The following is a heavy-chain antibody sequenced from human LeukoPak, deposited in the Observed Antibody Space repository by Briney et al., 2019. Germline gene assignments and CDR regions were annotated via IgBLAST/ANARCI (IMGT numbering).Heavy chain of an antibody. J-gene: IGHJ4*02. V-gene: IGHV1-69*02. CDR2: IIPILGIA. D-gene: IGHD5-18*01. CDR3: ATDSPDTAMTYTSKAYTGK. Sequence: GASVKVSCKASGYTFTGYYMHWVRQAPGQGLEWMGRIIPILGIANYAQKFQGRVTITADKSTSTAYMELSSLRSEDTAVYYCATDSPDTAMTYTSKAYTGKWGQGTLVTVSS. CDR1: GYTFTGYY.